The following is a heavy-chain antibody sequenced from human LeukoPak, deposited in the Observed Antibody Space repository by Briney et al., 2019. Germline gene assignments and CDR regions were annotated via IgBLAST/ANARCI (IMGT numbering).Heavy chain of an antibody. CDR1: GGSISSYH. CDR2: MYNTGST. J-gene: IGHJ4*02. V-gene: IGHV4-59*08. D-gene: IGHD2-2*01. Sequence: SETLSLTCTVSGGSISSYHWTWMRQAPGKGLEWIGYMYNTGSTYYNPSLKSRVTISVDTSKNQFSLRLSSVTAADTAVYYCARHGGPAAGFDYWGQGTLVTVSS. CDR3: ARHGGPAAGFDY.